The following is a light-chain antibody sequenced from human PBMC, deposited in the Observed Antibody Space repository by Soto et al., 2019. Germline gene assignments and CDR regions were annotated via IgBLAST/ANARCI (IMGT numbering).Light chain of an antibody. CDR1: SSDVGRYNL. Sequence: QSALTQPASVSGSPGQSITISCTGTSSDVGRYNLVSWYQQHPGKAPKLMIYEVSKRPSGVSNRFSGSKSGNTASLTISGLHAEDEADYYCCSYAGSSTFYVFGTGTKVTVL. CDR3: CSYAGSSTFYV. CDR2: EVS. V-gene: IGLV2-23*02. J-gene: IGLJ1*01.